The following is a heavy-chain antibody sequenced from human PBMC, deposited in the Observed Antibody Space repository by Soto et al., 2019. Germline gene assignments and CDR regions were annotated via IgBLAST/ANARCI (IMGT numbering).Heavy chain of an antibody. CDR1: GYTFTSYG. D-gene: IGHD1-1*01. CDR2: ISAYNGNT. J-gene: IGHJ3*02. Sequence: GASVKVSCKASGYTFTSYGISWVRQAPGQGLEWMGWISAYNGNTNYAQKLQGRVTMTTDTSTSTAYMELRSLRSDDTAVYYFARGYNWNDGRGNAFDIWGQGTMVTVSS. V-gene: IGHV1-18*01. CDR3: ARGYNWNDGRGNAFDI.